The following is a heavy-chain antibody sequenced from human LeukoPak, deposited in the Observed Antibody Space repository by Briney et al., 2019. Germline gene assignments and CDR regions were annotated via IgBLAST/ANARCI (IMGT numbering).Heavy chain of an antibody. CDR1: GGSISSYY. V-gene: IGHV4-59*01. D-gene: IGHD2-2*01. J-gene: IGHJ6*03. CDR2: IYYSGST. CDR3: ARGVDIVVVPAAIGPFMDV. Sequence: SETLSLTCTVSGGSISSYYWSWIRQPPGKGLEWIGYIYYSGSTNFNPSLNSRVTMSVDTSKNQFSLKLSSVTAADTAVYYCARGVDIVVVPAAIGPFMDVWGKGTTVTVSS.